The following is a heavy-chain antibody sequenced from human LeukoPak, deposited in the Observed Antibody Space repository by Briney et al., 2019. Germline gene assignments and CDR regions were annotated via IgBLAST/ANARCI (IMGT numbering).Heavy chain of an antibody. J-gene: IGHJ4*02. CDR2: IYYSGST. CDR1: GGSISSSSYY. Sequence: SETLSLTCTVSGGSISSSSYYWGWIRQPPGKGLEWIGSIYYSGSTYYSPSLKSRVTISVDTSKNQFSLKLSSVTAADTAVYYCAWGENGDPAGWGQGTLVTVSS. D-gene: IGHD4-17*01. V-gene: IGHV4-39*07. CDR3: AWGENGDPAG.